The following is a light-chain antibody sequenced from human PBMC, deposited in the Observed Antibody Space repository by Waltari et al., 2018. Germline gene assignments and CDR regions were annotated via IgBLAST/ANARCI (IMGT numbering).Light chain of an antibody. V-gene: IGLV1-44*01. CDR3: ASWDDSLNGYL. Sequence: QSVLTQPPSASGTPGQRVTISCSGSNSNIGSNSVNWYKQLPGTAPTLLMYSNNKRPSGVPDRFFGYKSGTSASLAINGLQSEDEADFYCASWDDSLNGYLFGTGTRVTVL. J-gene: IGLJ1*01. CDR1: NSNIGSNS. CDR2: SNN.